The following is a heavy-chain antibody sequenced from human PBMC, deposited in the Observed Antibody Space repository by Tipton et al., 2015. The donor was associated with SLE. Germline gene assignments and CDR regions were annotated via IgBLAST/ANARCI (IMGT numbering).Heavy chain of an antibody. J-gene: IGHJ4*02. D-gene: IGHD6-6*01. CDR2: IYYSGST. Sequence: LRLSCTVSGGSISSYYWSWIRQPPGKGLEWIGYIYYSGSTNYNPSLKSRVTISVDTSKNQFSLKLSSVTAADTAVYYCASIAARQGTLDYWGQGTLVTASS. CDR3: ASIAARQGTLDY. V-gene: IGHV4-59*01. CDR1: GGSISSYY.